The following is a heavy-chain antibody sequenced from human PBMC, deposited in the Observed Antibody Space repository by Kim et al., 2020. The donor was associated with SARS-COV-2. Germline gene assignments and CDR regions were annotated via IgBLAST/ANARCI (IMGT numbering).Heavy chain of an antibody. J-gene: IGHJ2*01. D-gene: IGHD5-12*01. CDR3: ARGPYIVATIGVHWYFDL. V-gene: IGHV4-34*01. Sequence: SETLSLTCAVYGGSFSGYYWSWIRQPPGKGLEWIGEINHSGSTNYNPSLKSRVTISVDTSKNQFSLKLSSVTAADTAVYYCARGPYIVATIGVHWYFDLWGRGTLVTVSS. CDR2: INHSGST. CDR1: GGSFSGYY.